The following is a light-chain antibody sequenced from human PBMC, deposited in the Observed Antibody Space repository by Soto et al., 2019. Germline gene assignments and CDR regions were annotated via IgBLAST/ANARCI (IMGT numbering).Light chain of an antibody. J-gene: IGKJ1*01. CDR3: QKYNSAPRT. Sequence: DIQMTQSPSSLSASVGDRVTITCRASQGISNYLAWYQQKPGKVPKLLIYAASTLQSVVPSRFSGSGSGTDFTLTSSSLQPEDVATYYCQKYNSAPRTFGQGTKVDIK. CDR2: AAS. CDR1: QGISNY. V-gene: IGKV1-27*01.